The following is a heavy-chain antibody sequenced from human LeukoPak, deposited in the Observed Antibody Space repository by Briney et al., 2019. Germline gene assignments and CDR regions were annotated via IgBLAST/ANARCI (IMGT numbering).Heavy chain of an antibody. Sequence: SETLSLTCTVSGGSISSSSYYWGWIRQPPGKGLEWIGSIYYSGSTYYNPSLKSRVTISVDTSKNQFSLKLSSVTAADTAVYYCARHRRITMIVSRLRHLDAFDIWGQGTMVTVSS. V-gene: IGHV4-39*01. CDR2: IYYSGST. CDR3: ARHRRITMIVSRLRHLDAFDI. CDR1: GGSISSSSYY. J-gene: IGHJ3*02. D-gene: IGHD3-22*01.